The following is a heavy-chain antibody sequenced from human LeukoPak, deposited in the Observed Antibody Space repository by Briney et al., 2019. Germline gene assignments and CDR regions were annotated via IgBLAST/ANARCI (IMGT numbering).Heavy chain of an antibody. CDR1: GFTFSSYS. Sequence: GGSLRLSCAASGFTFSSYSMNWVRQAPGKGLEWVSSISSSSSYIYYADSVKGRFTISRDNAKNSLYLQMNSLRAEDTAVYYCAREPTIFGVVTPSNWFDPWGQGTLVTVSS. CDR2: ISSSSSYI. D-gene: IGHD3-3*01. CDR3: AREPTIFGVVTPSNWFDP. J-gene: IGHJ5*02. V-gene: IGHV3-21*01.